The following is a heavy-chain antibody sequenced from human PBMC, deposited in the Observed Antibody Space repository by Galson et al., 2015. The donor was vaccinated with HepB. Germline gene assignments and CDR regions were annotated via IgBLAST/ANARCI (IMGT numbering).Heavy chain of an antibody. Sequence: LSLTCTVSGGSISSGSYYWSWIRQPAGKGLEWIGRIYTSGSTNYNPSLKSRVTMSVDTSKNQFSLKLSSVTAADTAVYYCAREEGYAFDIWGQGTMVTVSS. V-gene: IGHV4-61*02. J-gene: IGHJ3*02. CDR2: IYTSGST. CDR1: GGSISSGSYY. CDR3: AREEGYAFDI.